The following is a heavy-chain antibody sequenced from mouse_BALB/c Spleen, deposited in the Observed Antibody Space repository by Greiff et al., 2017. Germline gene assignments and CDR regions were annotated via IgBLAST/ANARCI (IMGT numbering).Heavy chain of an antibody. V-gene: IGHV1-7*01. CDR2: INPSTGYT. J-gene: IGHJ2*01. CDR3: ARGRGYYGTSYYFDD. D-gene: IGHD1-1*01. Sequence: QVQLKQSGAELAKPGASVKMSCKASGYTFTSYWMHWVKQRPGQGLEWIGYINPSTGYTEYNQKFKDKATLTADKSSSTAYMQLSSLTSEDSAVYYCARGRGYYGTSYYFDDWGQGITLTVSS. CDR1: GYTFTSYW.